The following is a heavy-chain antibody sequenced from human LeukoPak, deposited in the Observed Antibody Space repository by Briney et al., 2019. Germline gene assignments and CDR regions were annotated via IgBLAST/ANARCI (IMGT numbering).Heavy chain of an antibody. Sequence: GGSQRLSCAASGFTFSSYGMHWVRQAPGKGLEWVAVISYDGSNKYYSDSVKGRFTISSDNSKNTLYLQMSSMRAEDTAVYYCAKDLITVTTPYFDYWGQGTLVTVSS. J-gene: IGHJ4*02. CDR3: AKDLITVTTPYFDY. D-gene: IGHD4-17*01. V-gene: IGHV3-30*18. CDR1: GFTFSSYG. CDR2: ISYDGSNK.